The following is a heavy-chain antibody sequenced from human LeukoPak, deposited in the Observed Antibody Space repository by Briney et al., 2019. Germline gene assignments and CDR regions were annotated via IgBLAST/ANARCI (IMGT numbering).Heavy chain of an antibody. Sequence: PGGSLRLSCAASGFTVSSNYMSWVRQAPGKGLEWVSVIYSGGSTYYADSVKGRFTISRDNSKNTLYLQMNSLRAEDTAVYYCAKSFLGYYDSSGSDYWGQGTLVTVSS. CDR3: AKSFLGYYDSSGSDY. D-gene: IGHD3-22*01. CDR1: GFTVSSNY. CDR2: IYSGGST. J-gene: IGHJ4*02. V-gene: IGHV3-53*05.